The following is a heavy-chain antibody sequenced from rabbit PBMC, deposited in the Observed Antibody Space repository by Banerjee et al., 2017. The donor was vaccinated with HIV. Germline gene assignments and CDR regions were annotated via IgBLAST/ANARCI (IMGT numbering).Heavy chain of an antibody. D-gene: IGHD8-1*01. J-gene: IGHJ4*01. CDR1: GFDFSSYG. V-gene: IGHV1S47*01. CDR2: IDPVFSNT. Sequence: QEQLVESGGGLVQPGGSLKLSCKASGFDFSSYGVSWVRQAPGKGLEWIGYIDPVFSNTFYASWVNGRFTISLDNAQNTVFLQMTSLTAADTATYFCARAAGSSYYTFNLWGPGTLVTVS. CDR3: ARAAGSSYYTFNL.